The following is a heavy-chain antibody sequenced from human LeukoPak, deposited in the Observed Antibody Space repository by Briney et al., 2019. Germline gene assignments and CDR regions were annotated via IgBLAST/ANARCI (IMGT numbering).Heavy chain of an antibody. CDR1: GFIFSSYW. CDR3: ARDIEAAGLFLDY. D-gene: IGHD6-13*01. V-gene: IGHV3-7*01. J-gene: IGHJ4*02. CDR2: MKYDGSEK. Sequence: GGSLRLSCAASGFIFSSYWMTWVRQAPGKGLEWVANMKYDGSEKYYEDSVKGRFAISRDNAKNSLYLQMNSLRAEDTAVYYCARDIEAAGLFLDYWGQGTLVTVSS.